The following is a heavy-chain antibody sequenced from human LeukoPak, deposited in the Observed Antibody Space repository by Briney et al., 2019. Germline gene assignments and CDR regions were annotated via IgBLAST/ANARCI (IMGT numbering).Heavy chain of an antibody. V-gene: IGHV3-72*01. CDR1: GFTFSDRY. CDR2: TGNKANSDTT. J-gene: IGHJ3*02. CDR3: TRGYSGNNWYAFDI. D-gene: IGHD1-26*01. Sequence: GGSLRLSCAASGFTFSDRYMDWVRQAPGKGLEWVGRTGNKANSDTTEYAASVKGRFTISRDDSKNSLYLQMNSLKTEDTAVYYCTRGYSGNNWYAFDIWGQGTIVTVSS.